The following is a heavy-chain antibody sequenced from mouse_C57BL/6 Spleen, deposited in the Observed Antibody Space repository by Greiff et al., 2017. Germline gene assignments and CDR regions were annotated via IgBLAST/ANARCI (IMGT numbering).Heavy chain of an antibody. CDR1: GYTFTDYE. J-gene: IGHJ3*01. CDR2: IDPEPGGT. Sequence: LVESGAELVRPGASVTLSCKASGYTFTDYEMHWVKQTPVHGLEWIGSIDPEPGGTAYNQKFKGKAILTADKSSSTAYMELRSLTSEDSAVYYCTRRHITAVVATPFAYWGQGTLVTVSA. CDR3: TRRHITAVVATPFAY. D-gene: IGHD1-1*01. V-gene: IGHV1-15*01.